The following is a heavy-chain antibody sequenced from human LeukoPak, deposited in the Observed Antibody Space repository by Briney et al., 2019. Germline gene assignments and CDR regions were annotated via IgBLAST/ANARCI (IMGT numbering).Heavy chain of an antibody. CDR1: VGSISSYY. V-gene: IGHV4-4*07. Sequence: SETLSLTCTVYVGSISSYYWSWSRQPAGKGLEWIGRIYTSGSTNYNPSLNSRVTKSLDTSKNQFSLKLSSVTAADTAVYYCASAPVTTGHFVYWGQGTLVTVSS. CDR2: IYTSGST. CDR3: ASAPVTTGHFVY. J-gene: IGHJ4*02. D-gene: IGHD4-17*01.